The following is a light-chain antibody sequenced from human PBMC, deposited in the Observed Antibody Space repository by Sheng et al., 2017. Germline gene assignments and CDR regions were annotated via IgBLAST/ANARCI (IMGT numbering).Light chain of an antibody. CDR3: QQTYSLFPVT. CDR1: QGISCY. CDR2: ATS. Sequence: AIRMTQSPSSFSASTGDRVTITCRASQGISCYLAWYQQKPGKAPKLLIYATSSLQGGVPSRFSGSGSGTDFTLTISSLQPEDFATYYCQQTYSLFPVTFGPGTKVEIK. J-gene: IGKJ3*01. V-gene: IGKV1-8*01.